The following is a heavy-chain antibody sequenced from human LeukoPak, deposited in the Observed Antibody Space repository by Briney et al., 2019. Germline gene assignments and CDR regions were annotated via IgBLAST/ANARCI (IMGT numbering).Heavy chain of an antibody. Sequence: GGSLRLSCAASGFTFSNAWMNWVRQAPGKGLERVGLIKSKTDGGTTEYAAPVKGRFTISRDDSKNTLYLQMNSLRVEDTAVYYCAKEGSRYSISSDNWFDPWGQGTLVTVSS. J-gene: IGHJ5*02. V-gene: IGHV3-15*01. CDR1: GFTFSNAW. CDR2: IKSKTDGGTT. CDR3: AKEGSRYSISSDNWFDP. D-gene: IGHD6-13*01.